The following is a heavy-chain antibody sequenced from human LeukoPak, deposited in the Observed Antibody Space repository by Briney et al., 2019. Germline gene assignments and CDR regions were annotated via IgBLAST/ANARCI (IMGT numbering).Heavy chain of an antibody. V-gene: IGHV4-34*01. Sequence: SETLSLTCAVDGGSFSGYYWSWIRQPPGKGLEGIGEINHSGSTNYNPSLKSRVTISVDTSKNQFSLKLSSVTAADTAVYYCASGLGELSFSRINVDYFDYWGQGTLVTVSS. J-gene: IGHJ4*02. CDR2: INHSGST. CDR1: GGSFSGYY. D-gene: IGHD3-16*02. CDR3: ASGLGELSFSRINVDYFDY.